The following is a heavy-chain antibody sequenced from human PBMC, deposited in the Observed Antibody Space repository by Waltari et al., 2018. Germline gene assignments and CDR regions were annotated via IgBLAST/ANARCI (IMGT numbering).Heavy chain of an antibody. Sequence: QVQLQESGPGLVKPSETLSLTCSVSGASISSSYWSWIRQPPGKGLEWIGYIYYSGSTNYNPSLNSRVTMSMDTSKDQFSRQLTSVTAADTAVYYCARLVSGAVYFDYWGQGALVTVSS. CDR1: GASISSSY. V-gene: IGHV4-59*08. CDR2: IYYSGST. CDR3: ARLVSGAVYFDY. J-gene: IGHJ4*02.